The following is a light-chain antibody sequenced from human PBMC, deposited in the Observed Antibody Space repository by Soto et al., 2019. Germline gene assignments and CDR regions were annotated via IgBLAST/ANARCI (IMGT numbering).Light chain of an antibody. CDR2: EVS. V-gene: IGLV2-14*01. CDR1: NSDVGGYNY. Sequence: QSALTQPASVSGSPGQSITISCTGTNSDVGGYNYVSWYQHHPGKAPKLMIYEVSNRPSGVSNRFSGSKSGNTASLTISGLQAEDEADYYCSSYKSISTPWVFGGGTKVTVL. J-gene: IGLJ3*02. CDR3: SSYKSISTPWV.